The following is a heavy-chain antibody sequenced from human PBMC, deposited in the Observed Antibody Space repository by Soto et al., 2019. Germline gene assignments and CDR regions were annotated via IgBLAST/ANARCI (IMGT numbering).Heavy chain of an antibody. CDR2: INAGNGNT. J-gene: IGHJ4*02. D-gene: IGHD6-19*01. CDR3: ARPNRYSSGLDY. Sequence: ASVKVSCKASGYTFASYAMHWVRQAPGQRLEWMGWINAGNGNTKYSQKFQGRVTITRDTSASTAYMELSSLRSEDTAVYYCARPNRYSSGLDYWGQGTLVTVSS. V-gene: IGHV1-3*01. CDR1: GYTFASYA.